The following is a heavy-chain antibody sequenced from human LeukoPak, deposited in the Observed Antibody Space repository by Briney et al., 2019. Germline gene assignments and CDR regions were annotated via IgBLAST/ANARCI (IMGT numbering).Heavy chain of an antibody. CDR2: MSPNSGDT. CDR3: ARPGGYSYGTTYYYYYYGMDV. J-gene: IGHJ6*02. Sequence: ASVKVSCKASGYTFASYDIVWVRQATGQGLEWMGWMSPNSGDTGYAQEFQGRVTMTRNTSITTAYMELSSLRSEDTAVYYCARPGGYSYGTTYYYYYYGMDVWGQGTTVTVSS. D-gene: IGHD5-18*01. V-gene: IGHV1-8*01. CDR1: GYTFASYD.